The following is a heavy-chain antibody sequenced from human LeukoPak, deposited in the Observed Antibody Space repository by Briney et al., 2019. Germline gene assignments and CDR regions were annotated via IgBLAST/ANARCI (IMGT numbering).Heavy chain of an antibody. CDR1: GGTFSSYA. CDR3: AHTRGMIVVGDLDY. V-gene: IGHV1-69*04. Sequence: GASVKVSCKASGGTFSSYAISWVRQAPGQGLEWMGRIIPILGIANYAQKFQGRVTITADKSTSTAYMELSSLRSEDTAVYYCAHTRGMIVVGDLDYWGQGTLVTVSP. D-gene: IGHD3-22*01. J-gene: IGHJ4*02. CDR2: IIPILGIA.